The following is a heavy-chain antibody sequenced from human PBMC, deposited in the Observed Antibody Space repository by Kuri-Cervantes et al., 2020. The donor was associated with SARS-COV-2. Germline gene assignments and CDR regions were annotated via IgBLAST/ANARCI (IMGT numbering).Heavy chain of an antibody. D-gene: IGHD3-10*01. J-gene: IGHJ3*01. V-gene: IGHV5-51*01. CDR3: ACIFGGTYLSTQDIFDL. CDR2: VYPADTET. Sequence: GGSLRPSRKGFGYILNTCYTAWVRQLPGRGLEWMGIVYPADTETRYSPSSEGHVTISVDKSISTTYLQWSSLKASDTAIYYCACIFGGTYLSTQDIFDLWGQGTMVTVSS. CDR1: GYILNTCY.